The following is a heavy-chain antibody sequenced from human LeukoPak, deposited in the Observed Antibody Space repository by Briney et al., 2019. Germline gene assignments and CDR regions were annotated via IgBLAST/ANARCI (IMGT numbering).Heavy chain of an antibody. CDR2: ISSQGGST. V-gene: IGHV3-64*02. CDR1: GFTFSNYA. CDR3: ARPSLNTGSYFDY. J-gene: IGHJ4*02. Sequence: GGSLRLSCAASGFTFSNYAMHWVRQGPEKGLEHVSGISSQGGSTYHADSVKGRFTISRDNSKNTLYLQMGSLRAEDMAVYYCARPSLNTGSYFDYWGQGILVSVSS. D-gene: IGHD1-26*01.